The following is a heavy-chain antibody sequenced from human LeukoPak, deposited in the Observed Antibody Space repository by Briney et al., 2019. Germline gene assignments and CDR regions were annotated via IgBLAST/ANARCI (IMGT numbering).Heavy chain of an antibody. V-gene: IGHV4-34*01. CDR3: ARKFDY. CDR2: INHSGSS. J-gene: IGHJ4*02. CDR1: GFNFRDHW. Sequence: GSLRLSCAVSGFNFRDHWMDWVRQPPGKGLEWIGEINHSGSSNYNPSLKSRVTIALDTSKNQFSLRLSSVTAADTAVYYCARKFDYWGQGTLVTVSS.